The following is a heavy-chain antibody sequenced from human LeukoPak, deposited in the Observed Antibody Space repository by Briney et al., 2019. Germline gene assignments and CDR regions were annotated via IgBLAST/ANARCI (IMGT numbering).Heavy chain of an antibody. CDR1: GFTFNTYV. CDR2: ISDDGGST. D-gene: IGHD3-22*01. CDR3: VKDLLCDSSGPGREY. J-gene: IGHJ4*02. V-gene: IGHV3-23*01. Sequence: PGGSLRLSCAASGFTFNTYVMSWVRQAPGKGLEWVSTISDDGGSTYYADSVKGRFTISRDNSKDTLYLQMNSLRAEDTAVYYCVKDLLCDSSGPGREYWGQGTLVTVSS.